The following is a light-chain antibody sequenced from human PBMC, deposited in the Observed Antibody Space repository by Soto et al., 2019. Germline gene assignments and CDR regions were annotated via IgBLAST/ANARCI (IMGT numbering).Light chain of an antibody. J-gene: IGKJ1*01. V-gene: IGKV1-6*01. CDR1: QAIRND. Sequence: QVTQSPSSVSASVGDRVTITCRASQAIRNDLGWYQQKPGKAPKLLIFAASSLQSGVPSRFSGSGFGTDFTLTISSLQPEDFATYYCLQTYNYPYVTFGQGTKVDIK. CDR3: LQTYNYPYVT. CDR2: AAS.